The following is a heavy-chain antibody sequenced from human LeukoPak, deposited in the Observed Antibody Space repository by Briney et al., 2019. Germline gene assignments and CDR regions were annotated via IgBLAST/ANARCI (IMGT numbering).Heavy chain of an antibody. J-gene: IGHJ6*02. Sequence: ASVKVSCTASGYTFTSYYMHWVRQAPGQGLEWMGIINPSGGSTSYAQKFQGRVTMTRDTSTSTVYMELSSLRSEDTAVYYCAREISGYPNYKVGWELDRGRYGMDVWGQGTTVTVSS. V-gene: IGHV1-46*01. D-gene: IGHD1-26*01. CDR1: GYTFTSYY. CDR2: INPSGGST. CDR3: AREISGYPNYKVGWELDRGRYGMDV.